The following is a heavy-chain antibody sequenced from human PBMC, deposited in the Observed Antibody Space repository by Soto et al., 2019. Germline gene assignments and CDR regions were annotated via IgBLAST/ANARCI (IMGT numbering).Heavy chain of an antibody. J-gene: IGHJ5*02. Sequence: QVQLQESGPGLVKPSQTLSLTCTVSGGSISSGRYYWSWIRQHPGKGLEWIGYTYYSGSTYYNPSLKCRVTISVDTSKNQFSLKLSSVTAADTAVYYCARVRYCSGGSCYPRFDPWGQGTLVTVSS. CDR2: TYYSGST. D-gene: IGHD2-15*01. CDR1: GGSISSGRYY. CDR3: ARVRYCSGGSCYPRFDP. V-gene: IGHV4-31*03.